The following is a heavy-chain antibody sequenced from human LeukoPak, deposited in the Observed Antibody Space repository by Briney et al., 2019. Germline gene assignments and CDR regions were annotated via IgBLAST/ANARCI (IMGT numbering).Heavy chain of an antibody. J-gene: IGHJ3*02. D-gene: IGHD2-21*02. CDR2: IYSGGST. CDR1: GFTVSSNY. V-gene: IGHV3-66*01. CDR3: AREHIVVVTATSGAFDI. Sequence: GGSLRLSCAASGFTVSSNYMSWVRQAPGKGLEWVSVIYSGGSTYYADSVKGRFTISRDNSKNTLYLQMNSLRAEDTAVYYCAREHIVVVTATSGAFDIWGQGTMVTVSS.